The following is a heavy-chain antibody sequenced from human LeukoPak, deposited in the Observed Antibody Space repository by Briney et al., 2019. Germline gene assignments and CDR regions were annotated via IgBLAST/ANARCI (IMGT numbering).Heavy chain of an antibody. CDR2: IIPIFGTA. J-gene: IGHJ5*02. CDR1: GGTFSSYA. Sequence: SVKVSCKASGGTFSSYAISWVRQAPGQGLEWMGGIIPIFGTANYAQKFQGRVTITADESTSTAYMELSSLRTEDTAVYYCARRMGVPNNWFDPWGQGTLVTVSS. D-gene: IGHD2-2*01. V-gene: IGHV1-69*13. CDR3: ARRMGVPNNWFDP.